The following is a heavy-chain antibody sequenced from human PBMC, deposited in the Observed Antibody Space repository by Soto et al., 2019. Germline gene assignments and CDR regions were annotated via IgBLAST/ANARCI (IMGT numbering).Heavy chain of an antibody. J-gene: IGHJ6*02. CDR2: ISGSGGST. CDR3: ANDGLGAYYYYGMDV. D-gene: IGHD5-12*01. V-gene: IGHV3-23*01. CDR1: GFTFSSYA. Sequence: EVQLLESGGGLVQPGGSLRLSCAASGFTFSSYAMSWVRQAPGKGLEWVSAISGSGGSTYYADSVKGRFTISRDNSKNTLYLQMNSLRAEDTAVYYCANDGLGAYYYYGMDVWGQGTTVTVSS.